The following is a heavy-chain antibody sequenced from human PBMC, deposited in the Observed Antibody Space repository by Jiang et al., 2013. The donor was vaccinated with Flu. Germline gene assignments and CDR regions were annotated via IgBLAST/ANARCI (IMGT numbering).Heavy chain of an antibody. V-gene: IGHV1-69*04. CDR3: ATVALVGATTYEAFDI. D-gene: IGHD1-26*01. J-gene: IGHJ3*02. Sequence: SGAEVKKPGSSVKVSCKASGGSFNDYTITWVRQAPGQGLEWMGRIIPILGIPIYAQKFQGRVTMTEDTSTDTAYMELSSLRSEDTAVYYCATVALVGATTYEAFDIWGQGTMVTVSS. CDR2: IIPILGIP. CDR1: GGSFNDYT.